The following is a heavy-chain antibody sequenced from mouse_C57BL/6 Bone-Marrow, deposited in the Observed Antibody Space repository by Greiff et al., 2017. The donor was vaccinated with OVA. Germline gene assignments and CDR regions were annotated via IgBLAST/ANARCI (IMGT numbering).Heavy chain of an antibody. CDR2: IWSGGST. CDR3: ARNRALPPYAMDY. V-gene: IGHV2-2*01. Sequence: QVQLKESGPGLVQPSQSLSITCTVSGFSLTSYGVHWVRQSPGKGLEWLGVIWSGGSTDYNAAFISGLSTRKDNSKSQVFFKMNSLQTDDTAIYYCARNRALPPYAMDYWGQGTSVTVSS. CDR1: GFSLTSYG. D-gene: IGHD1-2*01. J-gene: IGHJ4*01.